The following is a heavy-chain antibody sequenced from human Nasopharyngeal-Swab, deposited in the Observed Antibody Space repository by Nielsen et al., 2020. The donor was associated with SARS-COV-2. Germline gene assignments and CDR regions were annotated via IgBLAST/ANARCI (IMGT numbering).Heavy chain of an antibody. J-gene: IGHJ4*02. CDR3: ARGCLQTGFDY. V-gene: IGHV6-1*01. CDR1: GDSVSSNNVG. D-gene: IGHD3-9*01. Sequence: SETLSLTCAISGDSVSSNNVGWNWIRQSPSRGLEWLGRTYYGSKWYNHYAPSVKSRVTIKPDTSKNQFSLQMDSVTPEDSAVYYCARGCLQTGFDYWGQGTLVTVSS. CDR2: TYYGSKWYN.